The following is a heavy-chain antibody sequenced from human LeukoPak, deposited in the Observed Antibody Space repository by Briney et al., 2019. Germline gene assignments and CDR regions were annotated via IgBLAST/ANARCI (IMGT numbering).Heavy chain of an antibody. CDR2: INPNSGGT. V-gene: IGHV1-2*02. J-gene: IGHJ5*02. D-gene: IGHD3-22*01. CDR1: GYTFTGYY. CDR3: ARDMITMIVENWFDP. Sequence: ASVKVSCKASGYTFTGYYMHWVRQAPGQGLEWMGWINPNSGGTNYAQKFQGRVTMTRDTSISTAYMELSRLRSDDTAVYYCARDMITMIVENWFDPWGQGTLVTVSS.